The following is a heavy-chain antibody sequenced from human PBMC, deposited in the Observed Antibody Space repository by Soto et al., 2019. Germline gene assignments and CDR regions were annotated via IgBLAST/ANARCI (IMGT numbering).Heavy chain of an antibody. D-gene: IGHD2-15*01. Sequence: GGSLRLSCAASGFIFNEYGMHWVRQAPGNGLEWVAVIWYDGSNKYYADSVKGRFTFSRDNSKNTMSLQMNSLRVEDTAVYYCARWGCSGSNCNLNQRSFDLWGQGTLVTVSS. V-gene: IGHV3-33*03. J-gene: IGHJ4*02. CDR3: ARWGCSGSNCNLNQRSFDL. CDR2: IWYDGSNK. CDR1: GFIFNEYG.